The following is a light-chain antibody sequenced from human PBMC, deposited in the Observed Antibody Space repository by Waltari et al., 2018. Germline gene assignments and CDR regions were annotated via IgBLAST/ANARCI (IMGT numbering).Light chain of an antibody. CDR2: YVS. Sequence: QSALTQPASVSGSPGQSITISCPGTSVDIGAFTFVSCYQQQSGEAPKLLISYVSNRPSGISNRFSGSKSGTTASLTISGLQADDEADYFCSSYSTDNSVVFGGGTRLTVL. J-gene: IGLJ2*01. V-gene: IGLV2-14*01. CDR1: SVDIGAFTF. CDR3: SSYSTDNSVV.